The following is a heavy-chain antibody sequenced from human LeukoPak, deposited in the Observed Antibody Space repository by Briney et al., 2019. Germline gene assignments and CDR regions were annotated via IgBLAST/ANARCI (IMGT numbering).Heavy chain of an antibody. CDR3: ARAPALRFLEYYFYYMDV. J-gene: IGHJ6*03. D-gene: IGHD3-3*01. Sequence: GGSLRLSCAASGFTLSSYSMNWVRQAPGKGLEWVSYISSSSSTIYYADSVKGRFTISRDNARTSLYLQMHSLRADDTAVYYCARAPALRFLEYYFYYMDVWGKGTTVTVSS. V-gene: IGHV3-48*01. CDR1: GFTLSSYS. CDR2: ISSSSSTI.